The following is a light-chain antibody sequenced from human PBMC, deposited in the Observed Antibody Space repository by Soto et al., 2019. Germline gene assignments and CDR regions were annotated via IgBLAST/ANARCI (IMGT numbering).Light chain of an antibody. V-gene: IGKV3-11*01. J-gene: IGKJ3*01. Sequence: EIVLTQSPATLSLSPGERATLSCRASQSVSSYLAWYQQKPGQAPRLLIYDASNRATGIPARFSGCGSGTDFTLTISSLEPEDFAVYYCQQRSNWPPFGPGTKVDIK. CDR3: QQRSNWPP. CDR2: DAS. CDR1: QSVSSY.